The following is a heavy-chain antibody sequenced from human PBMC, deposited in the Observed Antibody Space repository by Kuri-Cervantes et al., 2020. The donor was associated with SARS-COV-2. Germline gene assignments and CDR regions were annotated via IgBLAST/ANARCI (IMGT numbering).Heavy chain of an antibody. D-gene: IGHD2-15*01. CDR1: GYTFTSYY. CDR2: INPSGGST. J-gene: IGHJ6*02. CDR3: ARRYCSGGSCYNAYGMDV. V-gene: IGHV1-46*01. Sequence: ASVKVSCKASGYTFTSYYMHWVRQAPGQGLEWMGIINPSGGSTSYAQKFQGRVTMTRDTSTSTVYMELSSLRSEDTAVYYCARRYCSGGSCYNAYGMDVWGQGTTVTVSS.